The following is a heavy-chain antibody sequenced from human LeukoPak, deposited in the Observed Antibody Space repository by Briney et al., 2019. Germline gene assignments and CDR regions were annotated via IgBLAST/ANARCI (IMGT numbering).Heavy chain of an antibody. CDR1: GYTFTGYY. CDR3: ARSYDFWSGSHY. CDR2: INPNSGGT. Sequence: ASVKVSCKASGYTFTGYYMHWVRQAPGQGLEWMGWINPNSGGTNYAQKFQGRVTMARDTSISTAYMELSRLRSDDTAVYYCARSYDFWSGSHYWGQGTLVTVSS. D-gene: IGHD3-3*01. J-gene: IGHJ4*02. V-gene: IGHV1-2*02.